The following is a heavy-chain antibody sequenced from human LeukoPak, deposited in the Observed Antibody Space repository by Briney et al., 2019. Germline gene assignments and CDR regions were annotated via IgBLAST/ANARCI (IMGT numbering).Heavy chain of an antibody. D-gene: IGHD3-10*01. Sequence: SETLSLTCTVSGVSISSYYWSWIRQPPGKGLEWIGYIYYSGSSNYNPSLKSRVTISVDTSKNQFSLKLSSMTAADTAVYYCARFRTTFGELNHWGQGTPVTVSS. J-gene: IGHJ1*01. CDR1: GVSISSYY. V-gene: IGHV4-59*01. CDR2: IYYSGSS. CDR3: ARFRTTFGELNH.